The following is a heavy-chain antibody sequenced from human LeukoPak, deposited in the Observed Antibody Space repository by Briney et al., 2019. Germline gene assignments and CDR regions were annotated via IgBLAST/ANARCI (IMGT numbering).Heavy chain of an antibody. J-gene: IGHJ4*02. D-gene: IGHD4-17*01. Sequence: GGSLRLSCAASGFTFSSYGMHWVRQAPGKGLEWVAVISYDGSNKYYADSVKGRFTISRDNSKNTLHLQMNSLRAEDTAVYYCARSYGDYPNRYFDYWGQGTLVTVSS. CDR3: ARSYGDYPNRYFDY. V-gene: IGHV3-30*03. CDR2: ISYDGSNK. CDR1: GFTFSSYG.